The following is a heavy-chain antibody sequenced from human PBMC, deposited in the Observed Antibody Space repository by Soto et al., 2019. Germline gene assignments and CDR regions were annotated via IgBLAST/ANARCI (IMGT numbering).Heavy chain of an antibody. D-gene: IGHD6-19*01. CDR3: AREDSSGWYYFDY. V-gene: IGHV4-59*01. CDR2: IYYSGST. Sequence: SETLSLTCTVSGGSISSYYWSWIRQPPGKGLEWIGYIYYSGSTNYNPSLKSRVTISVDTSKNQFSLKLSSVTAADTAVYYCAREDSSGWYYFDYWGQGTLVTVSS. CDR1: GGSISSYY. J-gene: IGHJ4*02.